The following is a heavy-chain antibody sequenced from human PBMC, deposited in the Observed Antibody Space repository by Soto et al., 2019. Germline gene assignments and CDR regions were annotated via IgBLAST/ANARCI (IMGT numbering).Heavy chain of an antibody. J-gene: IGHJ4*02. D-gene: IGHD6-19*01. CDR2: IIPMFGKA. V-gene: IGHV1-69*13. CDR3: AKGDSGWSFDY. Sequence: SVKVSCKASGGTFSRHSISWVRQAPGQGLEWMGGIIPMFGKANYAQKFQGRVTITAAESTSTVYMELSSLRAEDTAVYYCAKGDSGWSFDYWGQGTLVTVSS. CDR1: GGTFSRHS.